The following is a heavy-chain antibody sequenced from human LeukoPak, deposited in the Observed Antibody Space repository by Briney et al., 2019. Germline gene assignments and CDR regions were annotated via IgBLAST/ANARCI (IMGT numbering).Heavy chain of an antibody. CDR3: AGANFLYCSSSTCLFDY. CDR2: INPNDGDT. D-gene: IGHD2-2*01. Sequence: ASVKVSCKASGYTFTDYYMHWVRQAPGQGFEWMGWINPNDGDTNYAQKFQGRVTMTRDTSISTANMEVSRLRSDDTAVYYCAGANFLYCSSSTCLFDYWGQGTLVTVSS. V-gene: IGHV1-2*02. CDR1: GYTFTDYY. J-gene: IGHJ4*02.